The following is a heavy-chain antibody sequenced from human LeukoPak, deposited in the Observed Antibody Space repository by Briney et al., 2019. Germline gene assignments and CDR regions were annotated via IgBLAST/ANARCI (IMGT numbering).Heavy chain of an antibody. Sequence: GGSLRLSCVGSGFNFSDYYMSWIRQAPGKGLEWISYISPNDVNRYYVDAVKGRFTVSRDNAKNSLFLQMKSLRVEDTAVCYCAGSGSPGDYWGQGTLVTVSS. V-gene: IGHV3-11*01. CDR3: AGSGSPGDY. CDR1: GFNFSDYY. J-gene: IGHJ4*02. CDR2: ISPNDVNR. D-gene: IGHD3-10*01.